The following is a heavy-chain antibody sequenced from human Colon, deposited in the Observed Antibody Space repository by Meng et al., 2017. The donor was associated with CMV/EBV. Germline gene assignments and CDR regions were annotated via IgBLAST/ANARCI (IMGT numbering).Heavy chain of an antibody. CDR2: VYHSGST. Sequence: SETLSLTCSVSGYSITRGYYWGWIRRPPGKGLEWIGNVYHSGSTYYNPSLKSRVTISVDTSKNQFSLNLTSVTAADTAVYYCARDAGTTAGFYNAMAVWGQGTTVTVSS. J-gene: IGHJ6*02. CDR3: ARDAGTTAGFYNAMAV. V-gene: IGHV4-38-2*02. D-gene: IGHD1-14*01. CDR1: GYSITRGYY.